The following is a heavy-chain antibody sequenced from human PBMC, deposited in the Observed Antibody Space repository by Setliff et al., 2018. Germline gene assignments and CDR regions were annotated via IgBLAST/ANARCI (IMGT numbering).Heavy chain of an antibody. V-gene: IGHV1-18*01. J-gene: IGHJ3*02. CDR2: ISASNGNT. D-gene: IGHD4-17*01. Sequence: ASVKVSCKASGYTFTNYGISWVRQAPGQGLEWMGWISASNGNTNSAQKLQGRVTKTTDTSTSTAYMELRSLRSDDTAVYYCARDSPTVVTHIRAFDIWGQGTMVTVSS. CDR1: GYTFTNYG. CDR3: ARDSPTVVTHIRAFDI.